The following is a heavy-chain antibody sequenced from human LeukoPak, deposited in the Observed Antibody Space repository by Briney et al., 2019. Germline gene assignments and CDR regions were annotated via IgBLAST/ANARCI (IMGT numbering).Heavy chain of an antibody. CDR1: GGSISSGGYS. J-gene: IGHJ4*01. V-gene: IGHV4-30-2*01. CDR2: IYHSGTT. CDR3: ARGSGSYPFAC. Sequence: SETLSLTCTVSGGSISSGGYSWSWIRRPPGKGLEWIGNIYHSGTTYYNPSLKSRVTISVDRSKNQFSLKLSSVAAADTAVYYCARGSGSYPFACWGQGTLVTV. D-gene: IGHD2-15*01.